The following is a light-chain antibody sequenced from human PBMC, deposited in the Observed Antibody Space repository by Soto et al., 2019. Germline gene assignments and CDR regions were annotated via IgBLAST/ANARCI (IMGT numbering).Light chain of an antibody. J-gene: IGKJ1*01. Sequence: EIVMTQSPATLSVSPGERATLSCRASQSVSSNLAWYQQRPDQAPRLLIYGASTRATGIPARFSGSGSGTEFTLTISSLQSEDFAVYYCQLYNNWPPWTFGQGTKVEIK. CDR1: QSVSSN. CDR3: QLYNNWPPWT. V-gene: IGKV3-15*01. CDR2: GAS.